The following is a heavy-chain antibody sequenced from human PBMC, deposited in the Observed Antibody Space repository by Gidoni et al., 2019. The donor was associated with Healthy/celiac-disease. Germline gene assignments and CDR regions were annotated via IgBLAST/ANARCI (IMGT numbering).Heavy chain of an antibody. CDR3: ARRYSMGIAAAGDFDY. CDR1: GGSFSGYY. J-gene: IGHJ4*02. Sequence: QVQLQQLGAGLLKPSETLSLTCAVYGGSFSGYYWSWIRQPPGKGLEWIGEINHSGSTNYNPSRKSQVTISVDTSKNQFSLKLSAVTAADTAVYYCARRYSMGIAAAGDFDYWGQGTLVTVSS. V-gene: IGHV4-34*01. D-gene: IGHD6-13*01. CDR2: INHSGST.